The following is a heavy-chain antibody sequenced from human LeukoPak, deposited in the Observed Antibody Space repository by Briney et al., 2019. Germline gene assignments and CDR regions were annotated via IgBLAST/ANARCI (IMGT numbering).Heavy chain of an antibody. V-gene: IGHV4-4*07. CDR2: IYTTRTA. CDR3: ATVGGEGGFLHY. D-gene: IGHD7-27*01. J-gene: IGHJ4*02. Sequence: SETLFLTCTVSGDFISGSYWSWIRQPAGKGLEWIGRIYTTRTANYNPSLTSRVTMSVDTSKKQLSLKLNSVTAADTAVYYCATVGGEGGFLHYWGQGILVAVSS. CDR1: GDFISGSY.